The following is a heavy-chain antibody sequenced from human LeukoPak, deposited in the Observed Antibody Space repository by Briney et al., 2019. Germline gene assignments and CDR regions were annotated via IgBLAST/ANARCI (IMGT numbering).Heavy chain of an antibody. D-gene: IGHD3-3*01. Sequence: SQTLSLTCAISGDSFSSNSATWNWIRQFPSRGLEWLGRTYYRSKWYNDYAVSVKSRITINPDTSKNQFSLQLNSVTPEDTAVYYCAREGYDFWSGTLNWFDPWGQGTLVTVSS. CDR3: AREGYDFWSGTLNWFDP. J-gene: IGHJ5*02. V-gene: IGHV6-1*01. CDR2: TYYRSKWYN. CDR1: GDSFSSNSAT.